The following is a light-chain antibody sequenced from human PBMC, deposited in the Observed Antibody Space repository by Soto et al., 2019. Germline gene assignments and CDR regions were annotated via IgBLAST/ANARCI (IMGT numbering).Light chain of an antibody. V-gene: IGKV1-5*01. J-gene: IGKJ1*01. CDR2: DAS. CDR3: QQYNTYWT. Sequence: EIQMTQSPSSLSASVGDRATITCRASQSISSWLAWYQQKPGKAPKLLISDASNLQSGVPSRFSGSGSGTEFPLTIISLQPDDIATYYWQQYNTYWTFGQGTKVDIK. CDR1: QSISSW.